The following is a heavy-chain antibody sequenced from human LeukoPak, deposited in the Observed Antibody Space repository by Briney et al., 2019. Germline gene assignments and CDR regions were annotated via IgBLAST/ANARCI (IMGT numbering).Heavy chain of an antibody. CDR1: GFTFKDYG. J-gene: IGHJ4*02. CDR2: IAWDGGFT. V-gene: IGHV3-43D*03. D-gene: IGHD3-9*01. Sequence: PGGSLRLSCAASGFTFKDYGMLWVRQTPGKGLEWVSLIAWDGGFTYYADSVKGRFTISRDNVKNSLYLQMNSLRPEDTGLYFCAKDHSSPYDLLTGFPDYWGRGTLVTVSS. CDR3: AKDHSSPYDLLTGFPDY.